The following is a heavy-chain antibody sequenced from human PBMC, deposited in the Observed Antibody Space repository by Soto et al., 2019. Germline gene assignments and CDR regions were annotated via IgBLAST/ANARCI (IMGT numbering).Heavy chain of an antibody. CDR3: ARDLSGPLDY. V-gene: IGHV3-74*03. Sequence: DVQLVESGGGLIQPGGSLRLSCAASGLTFSNYWMHWVRQAPRQGLVWVSHIDSDGRSTKYADSVKGRFTISRDNAENTPYMQMNSLRAEDTAVYYCARDLSGPLDYWCQGTLVSVSS. CDR2: IDSDGRST. J-gene: IGHJ4*02. CDR1: GLTFSNYW.